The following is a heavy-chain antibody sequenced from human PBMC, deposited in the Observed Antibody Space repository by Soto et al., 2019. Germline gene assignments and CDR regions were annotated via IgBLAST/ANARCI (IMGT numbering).Heavy chain of an antibody. Sequence: SETLSLTCTVSGGSISSYYWSWIRQPPGKGLEWIGYIYYSGSTNYNPSLKSRVTISVDTSKNQFSLKLSSVTAADTAVYYCARASDYGADYWGQGTLVTVSS. J-gene: IGHJ4*02. CDR3: ARASDYGADY. CDR2: IYYSGST. D-gene: IGHD4-17*01. CDR1: GGSISSYY. V-gene: IGHV4-59*01.